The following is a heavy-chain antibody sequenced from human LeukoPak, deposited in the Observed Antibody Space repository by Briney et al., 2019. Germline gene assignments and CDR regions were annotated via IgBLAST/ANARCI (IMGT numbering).Heavy chain of an antibody. J-gene: IGHJ3*02. CDR1: GGSFSGYY. V-gene: IGHV4-34*01. D-gene: IGHD1-7*01. CDR2: INHSGST. Sequence: SETLSLTCAVYGGSFSGYYWSWIRQPPGKGLEWIGEINHSGSTNYNPSLKSRVTISVDTSKNQFSLKLSSVTAADTAAYYCARGCRSSGITGTTGAFDIWGQGTMVTVSS. CDR3: ARGCRSSGITGTTGAFDI.